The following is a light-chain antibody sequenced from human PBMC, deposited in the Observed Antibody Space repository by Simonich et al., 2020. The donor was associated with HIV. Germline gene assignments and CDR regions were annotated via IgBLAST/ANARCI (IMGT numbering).Light chain of an antibody. CDR3: QQYNNWPPIT. J-gene: IGKJ5*01. V-gene: IGKV3-15*01. CDR1: QSVSSN. CDR2: GAS. Sequence: EIVMTQSPATLSVSPVERATLTYRASQSVSSNLTWYQQKPGKAPRLLIYGASTRATGIPARFSGSGSGTEFTLTISSLQSEDFAVYYCQQYNNWPPITFGQGTRLEIK.